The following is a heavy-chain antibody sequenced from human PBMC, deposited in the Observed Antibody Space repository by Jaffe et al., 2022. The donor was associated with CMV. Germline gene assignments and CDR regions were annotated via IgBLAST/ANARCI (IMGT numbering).Heavy chain of an antibody. Sequence: EVQLVESGGGLVQPGGSLRLSCAASGFTFSSYWMSWVRQAPGKGLEWVANIKQDGSEKYYVDSVKGRFTISRDNAKNSLYLQMNSLRAEDTAVYYCARIGHSGYYSFYFDYWGQGTLVTVSS. D-gene: IGHD3-22*01. V-gene: IGHV3-7*01. CDR3: ARIGHSGYYSFYFDY. CDR2: IKQDGSEK. J-gene: IGHJ4*02. CDR1: GFTFSSYW.